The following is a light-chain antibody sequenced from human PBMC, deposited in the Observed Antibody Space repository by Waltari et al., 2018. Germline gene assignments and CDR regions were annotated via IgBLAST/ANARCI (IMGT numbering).Light chain of an antibody. CDR1: RRDIGIYNY. Sequence: QSALTQPRSVSGSPGQSVTISCTGPRRDIGIYNYVSWYQQHPGKAPKLLIYDVNKRPSGVPDRFSGSKSGNTASLTISGLQAEDEADYYCCSSAGNSLFGGGTKLTVL. CDR3: CSSAGNSL. CDR2: DVN. J-gene: IGLJ3*02. V-gene: IGLV2-11*01.